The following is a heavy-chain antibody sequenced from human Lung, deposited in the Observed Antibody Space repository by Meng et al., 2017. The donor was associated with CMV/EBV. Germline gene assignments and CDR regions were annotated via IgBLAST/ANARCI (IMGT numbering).Heavy chain of an antibody. CDR2: VNSYTGDT. V-gene: IGHV1-18*04. D-gene: IGHD3-10*01. CDR3: ARISMIRGIIITGWFDP. Sequence: ASVXVSXKAYGYSFNSYIISWGRQAPGQGLEWMGWVNSYTGDTDYAQQFQERITMTTDTSTTTVYMELRSLRTDDTAAYYCARISMIRGIIITGWFDPWGQGXLVTVSS. CDR1: GYSFNSYI. J-gene: IGHJ5*02.